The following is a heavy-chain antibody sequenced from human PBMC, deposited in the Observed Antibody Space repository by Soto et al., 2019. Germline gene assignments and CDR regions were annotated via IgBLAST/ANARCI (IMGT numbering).Heavy chain of an antibody. CDR1: GFTFSSYG. Sequence: GGSLRLSCAASGFTFSSYGMHWVRQAPGKGLEWVAVISYDGSNKYYADSVKGRFTISRDNSKNTLYLQMNSLRAEDTAVYYCAKYRQIRYFDWLLDHLDYWGQGTLVTVSS. CDR3: AKYRQIRYFDWLLDHLDY. J-gene: IGHJ4*02. D-gene: IGHD3-9*01. CDR2: ISYDGSNK. V-gene: IGHV3-30*18.